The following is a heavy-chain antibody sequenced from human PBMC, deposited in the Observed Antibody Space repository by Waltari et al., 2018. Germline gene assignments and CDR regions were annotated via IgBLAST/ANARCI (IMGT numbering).Heavy chain of an antibody. D-gene: IGHD3-22*01. J-gene: IGHJ4*02. CDR2: MYTNGNT. CDR1: LFIVSRNY. CDR3: ASGRKGGSGYSY. V-gene: IGHV3-53*01. Sequence: EVQLVESGGVLIQTGGSLRLSCAASLFIVSRNYMAWVRQAPGKGLEWVSVMYTNGNTFYVDSLMGRFTISRDSSSNTLHLQMHNLRTEDTGVYFCASGRKGGSGYSYWGRGTLVTVSS.